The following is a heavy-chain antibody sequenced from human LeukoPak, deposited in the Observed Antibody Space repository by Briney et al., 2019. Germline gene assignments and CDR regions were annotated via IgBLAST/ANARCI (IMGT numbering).Heavy chain of an antibody. J-gene: IGHJ4*02. Sequence: GGSLRLSCGASGFTDSTNFMGWVRQAPGKGLEWVSIIHTGGATYYMESVKGRSSISRDNFKNTLYLQMNSLRAEDTAVYYCARGRGSDWGQGTLVTVSS. CDR2: IHTGGAT. V-gene: IGHV3-53*01. CDR3: ARGRGSD. CDR1: GFTDSTNF. D-gene: IGHD2-15*01.